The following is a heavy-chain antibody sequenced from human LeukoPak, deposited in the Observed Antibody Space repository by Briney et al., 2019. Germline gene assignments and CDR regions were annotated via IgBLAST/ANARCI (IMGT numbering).Heavy chain of an antibody. CDR2: IYHSGRT. CDR3: ARDGGYGHYDY. J-gene: IGHJ4*02. D-gene: IGHD5-18*01. CDR1: GGSISSGDYS. Sequence: SETLSLTCAVSGGSISSGDYSWSWIRQPPGKGLEWIGYIYHSGRTFYNPSLKSRVTISVDTSKNQISLEVTSVTVADTAVYYCARDGGYGHYDYWGRGTLVTVSS. V-gene: IGHV4-30-2*01.